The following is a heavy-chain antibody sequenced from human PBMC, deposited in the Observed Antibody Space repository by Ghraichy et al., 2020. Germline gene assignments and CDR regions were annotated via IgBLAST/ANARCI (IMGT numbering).Heavy chain of an antibody. V-gene: IGHV3-74*03. CDR2: INGAETTT. CDR1: GVTFRSHW. D-gene: IGHD7-27*01. CDR3: ARDNWGSIDY. Sequence: SCAASGVTFRSHWMHWVRQAPGKGLVALSHINGAETTTTYAESVKGRFTISRDNAKNTLYLQMNSLRAEYTAIYYCARDNWGSIDYWGQGTLVTVSS. J-gene: IGHJ4*02.